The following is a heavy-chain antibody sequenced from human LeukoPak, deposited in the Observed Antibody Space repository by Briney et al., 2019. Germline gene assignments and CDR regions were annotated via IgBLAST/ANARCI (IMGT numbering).Heavy chain of an antibody. D-gene: IGHD3-3*01. CDR1: GFTVSSNY. J-gene: IGHJ4*02. V-gene: IGHV3-53*01. CDR2: IYSGENP. Sequence: TGGSLRLSCAASGFTVSSNYMSWARQAPGKGLEWVSVIYSGENPYYADSVKGRFTISRDNSKNAVYLQMNSLRAEDTAVYYCARTNFWSGHWGQGTLVTVSS. CDR3: ARTNFWSGH.